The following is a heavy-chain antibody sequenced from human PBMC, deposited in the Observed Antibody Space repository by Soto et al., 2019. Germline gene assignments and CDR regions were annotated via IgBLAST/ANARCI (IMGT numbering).Heavy chain of an antibody. J-gene: IGHJ4*02. Sequence: QVQLVQSGAEVKKPGASGKISCKTSGYTFTSYALHWVRQAPGQRLEWMGWINAGDGNTKYSQNFQGRVTITRDTSASTAYMEVSNLRSEDTAVYYCARVYGASAYWGQGTLVTVSS. CDR3: ARVYGASAY. CDR1: GYTFTSYA. V-gene: IGHV1-3*01. D-gene: IGHD4-17*01. CDR2: INAGDGNT.